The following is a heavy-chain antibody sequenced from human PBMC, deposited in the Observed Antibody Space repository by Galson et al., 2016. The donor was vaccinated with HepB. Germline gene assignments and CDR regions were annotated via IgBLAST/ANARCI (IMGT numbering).Heavy chain of an antibody. V-gene: IGHV1-18*01. J-gene: IGHJ4*02. D-gene: IGHD6-19*01. CDR1: GYTFTLYD. CDR2: INPNNGNT. CDR3: ARDYQWLVSGAY. Sequence: SVKVSCKASGYTFTLYDISWVRQAPGQGLEWMGWINPNNGNTNYVQKHQGRVTMTTDTSTSTAYMELRSLKFDDTAVYYCARDYQWLVSGAYWGQGTLVTVSS.